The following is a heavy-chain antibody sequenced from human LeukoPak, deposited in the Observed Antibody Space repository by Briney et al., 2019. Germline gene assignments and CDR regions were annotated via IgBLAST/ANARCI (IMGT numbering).Heavy chain of an antibody. V-gene: IGHV4-38-2*02. CDR3: AREEDCSGGSCHLD. Sequence: SETLSLTCAVSGYSISSGYYWGWIRQPPGKGLEWIGSIYHSGSTYYNPSLKSRVTISVDTSKNQFSLKLSSVTAADTAVYYCAREEDCSGGSCHLDRGQGTLVTVSS. CDR1: GYSISSGYY. D-gene: IGHD2-15*01. CDR2: IYHSGST. J-gene: IGHJ4*02.